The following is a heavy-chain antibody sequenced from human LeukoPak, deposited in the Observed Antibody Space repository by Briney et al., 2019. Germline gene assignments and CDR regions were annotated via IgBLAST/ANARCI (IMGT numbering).Heavy chain of an antibody. CDR2: INHSGST. Sequence: SSETLSLTCAVYGGSFSGYYWSWLRQPPGKGLEWIGEINHSGSTNYYPSVKIRVTISVDRCKNQLSLKLSSMIAADTAVYYCARGRSGGYIRYFDYWGQGTLVTVSS. V-gene: IGHV4-34*01. J-gene: IGHJ4*02. CDR3: ARGRSGGYIRYFDY. CDR1: GGSFSGYY. D-gene: IGHD1-26*01.